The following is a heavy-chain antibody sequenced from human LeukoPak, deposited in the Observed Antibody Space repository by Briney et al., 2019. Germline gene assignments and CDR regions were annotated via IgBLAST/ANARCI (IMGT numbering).Heavy chain of an antibody. D-gene: IGHD3-22*01. CDR3: ARESSTYYYDSSGYYALPW. CDR1: GFTFSSYA. Sequence: GGSLRLSCAASGFTFSSYAMHWVRQAPGKGLEYVSAISSNGGSTYYANSVKGRFTISRDNSKNTLYLQMGSLRAEDMAVYYCARESSTYYYDSSGYYALPWWGQGTLVTVSS. CDR2: ISSNGGST. V-gene: IGHV3-64*01. J-gene: IGHJ4*02.